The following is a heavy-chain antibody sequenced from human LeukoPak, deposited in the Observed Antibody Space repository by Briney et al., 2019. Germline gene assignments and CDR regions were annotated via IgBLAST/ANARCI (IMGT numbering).Heavy chain of an antibody. CDR1: GGSVSGYY. Sequence: SETLSLTCAVDGGSVSGYYWHWIRQPPGKGLEWIGEINHSGITNHNPSLKSRVTLSLDTSKNQFSLKLTSVTAADTAVYCCARETASGIAATYWGQGTLVTVSS. J-gene: IGHJ4*02. D-gene: IGHD6-13*01. CDR2: INHSGIT. CDR3: ARETASGIAATY. V-gene: IGHV4-34*01.